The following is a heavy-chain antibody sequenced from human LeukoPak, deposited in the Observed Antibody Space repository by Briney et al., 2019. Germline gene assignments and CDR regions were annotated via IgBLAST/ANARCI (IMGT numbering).Heavy chain of an antibody. V-gene: IGHV3-21*01. Sequence: GGSLRLSCAASGFTFSSYSMNWVRQAPGKGLEWVSSISSSSSYIYYADSVKGRFTISRDNAKNSLYLQMNSLRVEDTAVYYCARVIGIRYFDYWGQGALVTVSS. CDR3: ARVIGIRYFDY. CDR1: GFTFSSYS. D-gene: IGHD5-18*01. J-gene: IGHJ4*02. CDR2: ISSSSSYI.